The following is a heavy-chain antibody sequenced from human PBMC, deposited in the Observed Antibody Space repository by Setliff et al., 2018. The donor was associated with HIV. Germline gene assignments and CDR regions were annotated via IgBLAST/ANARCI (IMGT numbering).Heavy chain of an antibody. V-gene: IGHV3-23*01. CDR3: TRAGYGHGFDI. CDR2: ISGSGGST. D-gene: IGHD5-18*01. CDR1: GFTFSSYA. J-gene: IGHJ6*02. Sequence: GGSLRLSCAASGFTFSSYAMSWVRQAPGKGLEWVSAISGSGGSTYYAASVQGRFTISRDDSKNSLYLQMINLQAEDTALYYCTRAGYGHGFDIWGQGTTVTVSS.